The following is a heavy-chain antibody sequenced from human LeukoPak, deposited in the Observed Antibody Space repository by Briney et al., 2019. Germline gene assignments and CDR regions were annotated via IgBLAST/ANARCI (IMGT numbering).Heavy chain of an antibody. CDR3: ARQGIAAAGTRGDYYYYYYMDV. Sequence: ASVKVSCKASGYRFTSYYMHCVRQAPGQGLEWMGIIKPSGGSTSYAQKFQGRVTMTRDMSTSTVYMELSSLRSEDTAVYYCARQGIAAAGTRGDYYYYYYMDVWGKGTTVTVSS. V-gene: IGHV1-46*01. D-gene: IGHD6-13*01. J-gene: IGHJ6*03. CDR1: GYRFTSYY. CDR2: IKPSGGST.